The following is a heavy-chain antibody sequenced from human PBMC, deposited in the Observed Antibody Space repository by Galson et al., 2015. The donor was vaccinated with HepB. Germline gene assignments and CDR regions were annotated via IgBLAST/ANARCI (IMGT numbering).Heavy chain of an antibody. CDR1: GGSFSGYY. J-gene: IGHJ4*02. CDR2: INHSGST. CDR3: ATWRGFWSGYYRLGFDY. Sequence: SETLSLTCAVYGGSFSGYYWSWIRQPPGRGLEWIGEINHSGSTNYNPSLKSRVTISVDTSKNQFSLKLSSVTAADTAVYYCATWRGFWSGYYRLGFDYWGQGTLVTVSS. D-gene: IGHD3-3*01. V-gene: IGHV4-34*01.